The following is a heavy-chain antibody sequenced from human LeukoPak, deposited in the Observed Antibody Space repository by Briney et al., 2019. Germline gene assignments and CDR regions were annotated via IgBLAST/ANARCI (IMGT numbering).Heavy chain of an antibody. CDR2: IYPGESET. D-gene: IGHD5-18*01. Sequence: GESLKISCKGSGYSFTSYWIAWVRQMPGKGLEWMGIIYPGESETRYSPSFQGQVSISADKSIRTAYLQWSSLKASDTAIYYCARRGVGYSYADYFDYWGQGTLVTVSS. CDR3: ARRGVGYSYADYFDY. CDR1: GYSFTSYW. V-gene: IGHV5-51*01. J-gene: IGHJ4*02.